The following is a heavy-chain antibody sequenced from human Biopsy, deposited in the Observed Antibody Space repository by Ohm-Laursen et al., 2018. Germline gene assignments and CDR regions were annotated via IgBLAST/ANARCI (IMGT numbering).Heavy chain of an antibody. V-gene: IGHV4-4*07. J-gene: IGHJ6*02. Sequence: GTLSLTCTVSGASITSYYWSWIRQPAGKGLEWIGHTYKGGNTNHNPSLKSRVSMSVDTSKNQLSLTLRSVTAADTAVYYCARDLPSCYYYAMDVWGQGTTVTVSS. CDR3: ARDLPSCYYYAMDV. CDR1: GASITSYY. CDR2: TYKGGNT.